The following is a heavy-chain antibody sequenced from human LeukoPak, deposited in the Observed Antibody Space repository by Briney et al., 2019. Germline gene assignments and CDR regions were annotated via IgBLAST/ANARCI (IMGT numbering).Heavy chain of an antibody. CDR2: ISSSGSII. V-gene: IGHV3-48*03. Sequence: GGSLRLSCAASGFTFSSYEMNWVRQAPGKGLEWVSYISSSGSIIYYADSVKGRFTISRDNAKNSLYLQMNSLRAEDTAVYYCAREKPYYYDSSGPFDYWGQGTLVTVSS. D-gene: IGHD3-22*01. CDR1: GFTFSSYE. J-gene: IGHJ4*02. CDR3: AREKPYYYDSSGPFDY.